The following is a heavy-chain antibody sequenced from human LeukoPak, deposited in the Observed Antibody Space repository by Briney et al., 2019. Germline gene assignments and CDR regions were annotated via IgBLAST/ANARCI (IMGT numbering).Heavy chain of an antibody. CDR3: VRSRFTTSSFDY. CDR1: GFTFSSSW. V-gene: IGHV3-74*03. CDR2: INSEESVT. J-gene: IGHJ4*02. D-gene: IGHD2-2*01. Sequence: GSLRLSGAASGFTFSSSWMQWVRQAPGQGLVWVSRINSEESVTTYTNSVKGRFTISRDNAKNTLYLQMNSLRAEDTAMYYCVRSRFTTSSFDYWGQGTLVTVSS.